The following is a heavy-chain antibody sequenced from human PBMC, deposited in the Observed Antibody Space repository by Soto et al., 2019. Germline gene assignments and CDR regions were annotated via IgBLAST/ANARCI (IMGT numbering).Heavy chain of an antibody. J-gene: IGHJ4*02. CDR1: GGSISSHY. Sequence: PSETLSLTCTVSGGSISSHYWSWIRQPPGKGLEWIGYIYDSGSTNYNPSLKSRVTISVDTSKNQFSLKLTSVTAADTAVYYCAAPPRYWSQGTLVTVSS. CDR3: AAPPRY. V-gene: IGHV4-59*11. D-gene: IGHD6-6*01. CDR2: IYDSGST.